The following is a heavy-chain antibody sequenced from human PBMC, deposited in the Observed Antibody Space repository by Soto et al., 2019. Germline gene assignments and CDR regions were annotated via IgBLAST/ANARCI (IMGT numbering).Heavy chain of an antibody. V-gene: IGHV4-34*01. CDR1: GGSFSGYY. D-gene: IGHD3-3*01. CDR3: ARGKDFWSGYFDY. Sequence: PSETLSLTCAVYGGSFSGYYWSWIRQPPGKGLEWIGEINHSGSTNYNPSLKSRVTISVDTSKNQFSLKLSSVTAADTAVYYCARGKDFWSGYFDYWGQGTLVTVSS. J-gene: IGHJ4*02. CDR2: INHSGST.